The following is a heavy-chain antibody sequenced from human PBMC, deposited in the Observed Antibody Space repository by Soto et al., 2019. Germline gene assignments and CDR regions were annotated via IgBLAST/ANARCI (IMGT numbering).Heavy chain of an antibody. J-gene: IGHJ4*02. V-gene: IGHV3-33*01. CDR3: ARDLSGTNYFDY. D-gene: IGHD1-1*01. Sequence: GGSLRLSCAASGFTFSSYGMHWVRQAPGKGLEWVAVIWYDGSNKYYADSVKGRFTIYRDNSKNTLYLQMNSLRAEDTAVYYCARDLSGTNYFDYWGQGTLVTVSS. CDR2: IWYDGSNK. CDR1: GFTFSSYG.